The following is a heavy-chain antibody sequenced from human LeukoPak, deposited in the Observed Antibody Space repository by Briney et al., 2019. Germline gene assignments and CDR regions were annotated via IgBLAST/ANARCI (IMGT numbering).Heavy chain of an antibody. D-gene: IGHD6-13*01. CDR1: GFTFSDYY. J-gene: IGHJ6*03. CDR2: ISSSGSTI. CDR3: ARVRIEVAAAGSYYYYMDV. Sequence: GGSLRLSCAASGFTFSDYYMSWIRQAPGKGLEGVSYISSSGSTIYYADSVKGRFTISRDNAKNSLYLQMNSLRAEDTAVYYCARVRIEVAAAGSYYYYMDVWGKGTTVSISS. V-gene: IGHV3-11*04.